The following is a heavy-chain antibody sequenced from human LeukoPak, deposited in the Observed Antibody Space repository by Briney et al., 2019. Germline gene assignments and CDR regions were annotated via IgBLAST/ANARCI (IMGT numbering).Heavy chain of an antibody. Sequence: GGSLRLSCAASGFTFSSYSMNWVRQAPGKGLEWVSYISSSSTIYYADSVKGRFTISRDNAKNSLYLQMNSLRAEDTAVYYCARDNIAATIDYWGQGTLVTVSS. D-gene: IGHD6-13*01. J-gene: IGHJ4*02. CDR2: ISSSSTI. CDR3: ARDNIAATIDY. CDR1: GFTFSSYS. V-gene: IGHV3-48*01.